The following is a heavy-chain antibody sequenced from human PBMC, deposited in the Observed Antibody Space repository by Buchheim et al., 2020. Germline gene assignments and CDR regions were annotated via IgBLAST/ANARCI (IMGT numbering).Heavy chain of an antibody. D-gene: IGHD3-22*01. CDR2: IKKKADGGTT. Sequence: EVRLVESGGGFVKPGGSLRLSCATSGMTFDNAWMIWVRQAPGKGLEWVGRIKKKADGGTTDYAAPVKGRFTISRDDSKSVVYLQINSLKTEDTALYYCTTSLYYSDSTLYWNWGQRTL. J-gene: IGHJ4*02. CDR1: GMTFDNAW. V-gene: IGHV3-15*01. CDR3: TTSLYYSDSTLYWN.